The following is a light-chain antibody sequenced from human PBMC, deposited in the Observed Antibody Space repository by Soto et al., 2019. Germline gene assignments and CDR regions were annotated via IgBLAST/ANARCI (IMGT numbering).Light chain of an antibody. V-gene: IGKV1-27*01. J-gene: IGKJ1*01. CDR3: QHYRSAQMT. CDR1: QGVANN. Sequence: DIQMTQSPSSLSASVGDRVTITFRASQGVANNLGRYQQKPGKVPKALIYGVSTLQSGVPSRFSGSGSDTDFTLTISSLQPEDAATYYGQHYRSAQMTFGQGTKVEIK. CDR2: GVS.